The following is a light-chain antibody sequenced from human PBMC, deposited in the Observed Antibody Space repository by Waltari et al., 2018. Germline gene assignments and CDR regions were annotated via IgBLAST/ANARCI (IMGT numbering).Light chain of an antibody. CDR2: STD. V-gene: IGLV1-44*01. CDR3: ASWDSGLKAYV. Sequence: QSLLTQAPSASGTPGQRVTVSCSGSMSNVGGGGVGWYPQVPGEAPKLLIYSTDARPSGVPDRFSGSKSGTSASLAIRGLRSEDEGDYYCASWDSGLKAYVFGTGTKVTAL. CDR1: MSNVGGGG. J-gene: IGLJ1*01.